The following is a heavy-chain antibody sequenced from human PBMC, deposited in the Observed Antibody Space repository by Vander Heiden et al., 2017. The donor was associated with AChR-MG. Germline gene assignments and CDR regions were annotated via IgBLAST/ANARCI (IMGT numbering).Heavy chain of an antibody. Sequence: QLQLQESGPGLVKPSETLSLTCTVSRGPLSSSGYYWGWVRQPPGKGLGWIGSIYYSGSTYYNPSLKSRVTIAVDTSKNQFSLKLSSVTAADTAVYYCASVDRPYGDYEVFDYWGQGTLVTVSS. CDR1: RGPLSSSGYY. V-gene: IGHV4-39*01. CDR3: ASVDRPYGDYEVFDY. CDR2: IYYSGST. J-gene: IGHJ4*02. D-gene: IGHD4-17*01.